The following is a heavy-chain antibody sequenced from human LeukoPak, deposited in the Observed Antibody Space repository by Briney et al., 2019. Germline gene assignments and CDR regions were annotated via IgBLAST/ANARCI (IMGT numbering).Heavy chain of an antibody. CDR3: ARGYSSSSGFDY. Sequence: SVKVSCMASGGTFSSYAISWVRQAPGQGLEWMGGIIPIFGTANYAQKFQGRVTITADESTSTAYMELSSLGSEDTAVYYCARGYSSSSGFDYWGQGTLVTVSS. D-gene: IGHD6-6*01. J-gene: IGHJ4*02. CDR2: IIPIFGTA. V-gene: IGHV1-69*13. CDR1: GGTFSSYA.